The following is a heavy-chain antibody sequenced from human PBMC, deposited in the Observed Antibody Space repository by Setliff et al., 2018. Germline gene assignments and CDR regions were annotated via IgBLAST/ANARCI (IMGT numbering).Heavy chain of an antibody. D-gene: IGHD2-8*01. V-gene: IGHV1-18*01. CDR1: GYTFTNYG. CDR2: ISVHSGNT. Sequence: ASVKVSCKASGYTFTNYGIAWVRQAPGQGLEWMGWISVHSGNTFYAPKFQGRVTMTTDTSTDTAYLDLRSLRSDDTAVYYCSGLVRYCTTTTCQTLSGGEHWGPGTLVTVSS. CDR3: SGLVRYCTTTTCQTLSGGEH. J-gene: IGHJ1*01.